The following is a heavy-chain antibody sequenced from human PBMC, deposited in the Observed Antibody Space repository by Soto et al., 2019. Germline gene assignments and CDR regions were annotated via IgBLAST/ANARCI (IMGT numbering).Heavy chain of an antibody. CDR3: ASEGIAVAGNYYYYYMDV. CDR2: ISSSSSTI. V-gene: IGHV3-48*01. J-gene: IGHJ6*03. Sequence: GGSLRLSCAASGFTFSSYSMNWVRQAPGKGLEWVSYISSSSSTIYYADSVKGRFTISRDNAKNSLYLQMNSLRAEDTAVYYCASEGIAVAGNYYYYYMDVWGKGTTVTVSS. CDR1: GFTFSSYS. D-gene: IGHD6-19*01.